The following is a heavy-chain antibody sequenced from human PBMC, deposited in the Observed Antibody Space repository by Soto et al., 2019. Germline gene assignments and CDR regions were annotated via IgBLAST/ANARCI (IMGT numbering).Heavy chain of an antibody. Sequence: ASVKVSCKASGYTFTSYGISWVRQAPGQGLEWMGWISAYNGNTNYAQKLQGRVTMTTDTSTSTAYMELRSLRSDDTAVYYCARGAYYGSGSYYPPPYYFDYWGQGTLVTVSS. J-gene: IGHJ4*02. V-gene: IGHV1-18*01. D-gene: IGHD3-10*01. CDR3: ARGAYYGSGSYYPPPYYFDY. CDR2: ISAYNGNT. CDR1: GYTFTSYG.